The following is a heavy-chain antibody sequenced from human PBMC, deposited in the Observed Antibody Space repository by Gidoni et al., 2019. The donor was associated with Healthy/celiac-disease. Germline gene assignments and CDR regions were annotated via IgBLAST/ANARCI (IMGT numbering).Heavy chain of an antibody. CDR1: GFTFDAYA. D-gene: IGHD6-6*01. V-gene: IGHV3-9*01. Sequence: EVQLVASGGGLVQPGRSLRLSCASSGFTFDAYAMHWVRQAPGKGLEWVSGISWNSGSIGYADSVKGRFTISRDNAKNSLYLQMNSLRAEDTALYYCAKASSSSDYYGMDVWGQGTTVTVSS. CDR3: AKASSSSDYYGMDV. J-gene: IGHJ6*02. CDR2: ISWNSGSI.